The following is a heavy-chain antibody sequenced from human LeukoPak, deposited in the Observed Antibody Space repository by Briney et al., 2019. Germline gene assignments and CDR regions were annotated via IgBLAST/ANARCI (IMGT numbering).Heavy chain of an antibody. D-gene: IGHD2-8*01. CDR2: ISGSGGST. V-gene: IGHV3-23*01. CDR3: AKDIFFTEMVYADSWFDP. J-gene: IGHJ5*02. CDR1: GFTFSSYA. Sequence: GGSLRLSCAASGFTFSSYAMSWVRQAPGKGLEWVSAISGSGGSTYHADSVKGRFTISRDNSKNTLYLQMNSLRAEDTAVYYCAKDIFFTEMVYADSWFDPWGQGTLVTVSS.